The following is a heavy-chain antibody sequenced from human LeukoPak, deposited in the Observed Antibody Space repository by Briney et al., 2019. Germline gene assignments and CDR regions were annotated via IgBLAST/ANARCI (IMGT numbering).Heavy chain of an antibody. D-gene: IGHD2-21*02. V-gene: IGHV3-23*01. CDR3: AKDLLAYCGGDCYPDY. CDR1: GFTFSSYA. CDR2: ISGSGGST. J-gene: IGHJ4*02. Sequence: GESLKISCAASGFTFSSYAMSWVRQAPGKGLEWVSAISGSGGSTYYADSVKGRFTISRDNSKNTLYLQMNSLRAEDTAVYYCAKDLLAYCGGDCYPDYWGQGTLVTVSS.